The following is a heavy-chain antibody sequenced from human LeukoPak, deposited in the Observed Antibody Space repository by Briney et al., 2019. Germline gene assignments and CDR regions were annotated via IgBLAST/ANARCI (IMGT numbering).Heavy chain of an antibody. CDR1: GDSVSSNSAT. J-gene: IGHJ5*02. Sequence: SQTLSLTCALSGDSVSSNSATWNWIRQSPSRGLEWLGRTYYRSKWYNDYAVSVKSRITISPDTSKNQFSLQLNSVTPEDTAVYYCARRLTQYDCFDPWGQGILVTVSS. V-gene: IGHV6-1*01. CDR2: TYYRSKWYN. CDR3: ARRLTQYDCFDP. D-gene: IGHD2-2*01.